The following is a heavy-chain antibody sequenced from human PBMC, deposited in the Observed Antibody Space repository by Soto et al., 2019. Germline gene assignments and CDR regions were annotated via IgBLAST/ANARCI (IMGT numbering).Heavy chain of an antibody. V-gene: IGHV4-30-2*01. Sequence: SETLSLTCAVSGGSIISGGYSWILIRQPPGKGLEWIGYIYHSGSTYYNPSLKSRVTISVDRSKNQFSLKLSSVTAADTAVYYCARRKREAGTNWGFYPWGQETLVPVSS. CDR3: ARRKREAGTNWGFYP. CDR1: GGSIISGGYS. J-gene: IGHJ5*01. D-gene: IGHD6-13*01. CDR2: IYHSGST.